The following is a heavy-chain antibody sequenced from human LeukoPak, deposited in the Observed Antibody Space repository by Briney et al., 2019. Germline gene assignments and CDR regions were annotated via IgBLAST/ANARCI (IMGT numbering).Heavy chain of an antibody. D-gene: IGHD6-25*01. V-gene: IGHV1-2*02. Sequence: ASVKVSFKASVYTFTGYYMHWVRQPPGQGLEWMGWINPNSGGTNYAQKFQGRVTMTRDTSISTAYMELSSLRSDDTAVYYCARSGHYFDYWGQGTLVTVSS. CDR1: VYTFTGYY. CDR3: ARSGHYFDY. J-gene: IGHJ4*02. CDR2: INPNSGGT.